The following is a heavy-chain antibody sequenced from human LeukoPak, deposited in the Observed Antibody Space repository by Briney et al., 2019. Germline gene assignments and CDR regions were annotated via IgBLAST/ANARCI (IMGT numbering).Heavy chain of an antibody. CDR2: ISASGTLT. J-gene: IGHJ6*04. CDR3: ARDGTPNYSTGWVYMDV. CDR1: GFSFSSYE. Sequence: QPGGSLRLSCAASGFSFSSYEMNWVRQAPGKGLEWISYISASGTLTHYADSVEGRFTISRDNAKNSLFLQMNSLRGEDTAVYYYARDGTPNYSTGWVYMDVWGKGTTVTISS. D-gene: IGHD6-25*01. V-gene: IGHV3-48*03.